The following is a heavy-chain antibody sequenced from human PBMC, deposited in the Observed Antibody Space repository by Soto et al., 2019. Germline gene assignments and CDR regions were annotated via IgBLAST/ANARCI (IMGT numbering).Heavy chain of an antibody. CDR3: AKDLSLYNWNDQGYYFEN. CDR1: GFTFSTYA. J-gene: IGHJ4*02. Sequence: EVHLLESGGGLVQPGGSLRLSCAASGFTFSTYAMSWVRQAPGKGLEWVSVISGSGGSTHYADSVKGRFTISRDNSKKTLYLEMNSLRADDTAVYYCAKDLSLYNWNDQGYYFENWGQGALVTVSP. V-gene: IGHV3-23*01. CDR2: ISGSGGST. D-gene: IGHD1-20*01.